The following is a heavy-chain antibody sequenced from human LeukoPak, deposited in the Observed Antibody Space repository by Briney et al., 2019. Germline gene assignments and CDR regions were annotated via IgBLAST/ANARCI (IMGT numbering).Heavy chain of an antibody. D-gene: IGHD5-18*01. Sequence: GGSLRLSCAASGFTFSSYEMNWVRQAPGKGLEWVSYISSSGSTIYYADSVKGRFTISRDNAKNSLYLQMNSLRAEDTAVYYCARYAAMADFDYWGQGTLVTVSS. CDR3: ARYAAMADFDY. V-gene: IGHV3-48*03. J-gene: IGHJ4*02. CDR2: ISSSGSTI. CDR1: GFTFSSYE.